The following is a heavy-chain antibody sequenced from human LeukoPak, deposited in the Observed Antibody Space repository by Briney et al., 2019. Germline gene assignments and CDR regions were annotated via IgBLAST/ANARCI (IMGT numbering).Heavy chain of an antibody. Sequence: ASVKVSCKASGYTFTSYDINWVRQATGQGLEWMGWMNPNSGNTGYAQKFQGRVTMTRNTSISTAYMELSSLGSEDTAVYYCARANEYYYGSGSYKFDYWGQGTLVTVSS. D-gene: IGHD3-10*01. CDR2: MNPNSGNT. CDR3: ARANEYYYGSGSYKFDY. CDR1: GYTFTSYD. V-gene: IGHV1-8*01. J-gene: IGHJ4*02.